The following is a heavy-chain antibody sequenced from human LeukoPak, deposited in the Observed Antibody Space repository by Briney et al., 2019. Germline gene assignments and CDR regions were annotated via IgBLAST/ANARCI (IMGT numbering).Heavy chain of an antibody. Sequence: GGSLRLSCAASGFTFSSYLMSWVRQAPGKGLERVANIKQDGSEKHYVDSVKGRFTISRDNAKNSLYVQMNSLRAEDTAVYYCARATVTPLYQTYNMDVWGKGPTVTASS. V-gene: IGHV3-7*01. D-gene: IGHD4-11*01. CDR1: GFTFSSYL. CDR3: ARATVTPLYQTYNMDV. J-gene: IGHJ6*03. CDR2: IKQDGSEK.